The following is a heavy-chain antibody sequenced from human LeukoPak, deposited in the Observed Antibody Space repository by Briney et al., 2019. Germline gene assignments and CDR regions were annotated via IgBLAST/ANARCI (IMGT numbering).Heavy chain of an antibody. CDR3: ARDLVVVPAATYYYYYGMDV. D-gene: IGHD2-2*01. CDR1: GFTFSSYG. V-gene: IGHV3-30*03. J-gene: IGHJ6*02. Sequence: GRSLRLSCAASGFTFSSYGMHWVRQAPGKGLEWVAVISYDGSNKYYADSVKGRFTISRDNSKNTLYLQMNSLRAEDTAVYYCARDLVVVPAATYYYYYGMDVWGQGTTVTVSS. CDR2: ISYDGSNK.